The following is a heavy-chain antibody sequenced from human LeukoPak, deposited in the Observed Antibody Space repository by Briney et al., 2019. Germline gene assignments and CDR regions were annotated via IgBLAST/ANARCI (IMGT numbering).Heavy chain of an antibody. CDR2: VYYTGSA. V-gene: IGHV4-59*12. CDR3: ARQRADRIFGVVMGFGLDY. CDR1: GGPFSSYY. J-gene: IGHJ4*02. D-gene: IGHD3-3*02. Sequence: PSETLSLTCTVSGGPFSSYYWSWIRQPPGKGLEWIGYVYYTGSANYNPSLKSRVTMSVDTSKNQFSLKLSSVTAADTAVYFCARQRADRIFGVVMGFGLDYWSRGTLVTVSS.